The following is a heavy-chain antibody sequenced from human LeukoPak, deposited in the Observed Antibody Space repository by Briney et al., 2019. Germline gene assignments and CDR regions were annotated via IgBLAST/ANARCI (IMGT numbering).Heavy chain of an antibody. CDR2: IKSKTDGGTT. CDR3: TTLEIFGVVNDY. V-gene: IGHV3-15*01. J-gene: IGHJ4*02. D-gene: IGHD3-3*01. CDR1: GFTFSNAW. Sequence: GGSLRLSCAASGFTFSNAWMSWVRQAPGKGLEWVGRIKSKTDGGTTDYAAPVKGRFTISRDDSKNTLYLQMNSLKTEDTAVYYCTTLEIFGVVNDYWGQGTLVTVSS.